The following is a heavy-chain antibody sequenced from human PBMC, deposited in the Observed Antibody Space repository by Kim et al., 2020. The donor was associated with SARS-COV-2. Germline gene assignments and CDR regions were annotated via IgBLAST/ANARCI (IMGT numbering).Heavy chain of an antibody. D-gene: IGHD3-10*01. Sequence: SETLSLTCAVYGGSFSGYYWSWIRQPPGKGLEWIGEINHSGSTNYNPSLKSRVTISVDTSKNQFSLKLSSVTAADTAVYYCARGGRTYGSGSRARRGFDPWGQGTLVTVSS. CDR2: INHSGST. J-gene: IGHJ5*02. V-gene: IGHV4-34*01. CDR3: ARGGRTYGSGSRARRGFDP. CDR1: GGSFSGYY.